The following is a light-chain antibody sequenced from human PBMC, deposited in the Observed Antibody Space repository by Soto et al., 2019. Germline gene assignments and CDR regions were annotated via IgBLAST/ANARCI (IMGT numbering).Light chain of an antibody. CDR1: QSVCVY. CDR3: QQRSNWPMT. CDR2: DAS. J-gene: IGKJ5*01. Sequence: EIVLTQSPATLSLSPGERATLSCRASQSVCVYLAWYQQRPGQAPRVLIYDASNRSTGIPVRFSGSGSGTDLTLTISSLEPEDFAVYYCQQRSNWPMTFGKGTRLEI. V-gene: IGKV3-11*01.